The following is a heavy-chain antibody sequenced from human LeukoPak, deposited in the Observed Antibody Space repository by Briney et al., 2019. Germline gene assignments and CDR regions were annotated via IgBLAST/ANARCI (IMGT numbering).Heavy chain of an antibody. Sequence: PGGSLRLSCAAPGFSFNNAWVTCVRQAPGKGLEWVGHIKSRTDGGTTHYAAPVKGRFTISRDDSRKMGYLQMNSLKTEDTAVYYGATTVGAIAGMDYWGQGALVTVSS. V-gene: IGHV3-15*01. CDR1: GFSFNNAW. D-gene: IGHD1-26*01. CDR3: ATTVGAIAGMDY. CDR2: IKSRTDGGTT. J-gene: IGHJ4*02.